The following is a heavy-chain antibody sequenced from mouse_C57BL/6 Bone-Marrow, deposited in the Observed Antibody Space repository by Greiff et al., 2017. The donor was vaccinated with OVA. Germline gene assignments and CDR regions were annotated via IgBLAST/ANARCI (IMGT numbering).Heavy chain of an antibody. Sequence: EVQLVESGGGLVKPGGSLKLSCAASGFTFSSYAMSWVRQTPEKGLEWVATISDGGSYTYYPDNVKGRFTISRDNAKNNLYLQMSHLKSEDTAMYYCAIEGRPSYVAEVYWGQGTLVTVSA. J-gene: IGHJ3*01. CDR1: GFTFSSYA. CDR2: ISDGGSYT. CDR3: AIEGRPSYVAEVY. D-gene: IGHD1-1*01. V-gene: IGHV5-4*01.